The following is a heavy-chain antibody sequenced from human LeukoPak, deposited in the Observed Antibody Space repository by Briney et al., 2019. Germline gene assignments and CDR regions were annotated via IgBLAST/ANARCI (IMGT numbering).Heavy chain of an antibody. CDR1: GFTFSDYS. D-gene: IGHD3-16*02. Sequence: GGSLRLSCAPSGFTFSDYSMSWVRQAPGKGLEWVAVIWYDGSNKYYADSVKGRFTISRDNSKNTLYLQMNSLRAEDTAVYYCARDDYVWGSYRYTIANAFDIWGQETMVTVSS. CDR2: IWYDGSNK. CDR3: ARDDYVWGSYRYTIANAFDI. J-gene: IGHJ3*02. V-gene: IGHV3-33*08.